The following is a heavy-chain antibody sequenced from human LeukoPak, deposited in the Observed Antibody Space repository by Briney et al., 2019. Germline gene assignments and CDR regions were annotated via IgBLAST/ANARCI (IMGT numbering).Heavy chain of an antibody. CDR2: IIPILGIA. Sequence: SVKVSCKASGGAFSSYAISWVRQAPGQGLEWMGRIIPILGIANYAQKFQGRVTITADKSTSTAYMELSSLRSEDTAVYYCARDKRDIVVVPAAGPYGMDVWGQGTTVTVSS. V-gene: IGHV1-69*04. J-gene: IGHJ6*02. CDR3: ARDKRDIVVVPAAGPYGMDV. CDR1: GGAFSSYA. D-gene: IGHD2-2*01.